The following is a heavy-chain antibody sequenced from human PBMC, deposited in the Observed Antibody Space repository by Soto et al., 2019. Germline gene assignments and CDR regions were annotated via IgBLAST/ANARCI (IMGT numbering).Heavy chain of an antibody. CDR2: IYHSGST. D-gene: IGHD6-19*01. CDR1: GGSISSSNW. J-gene: IGHJ3*02. Sequence: QVQLQESGPGLVKPSGTLSLTCAVSGGSISSSNWWSWVRQPPGKGLEWIGAIYHSGSTNYNPSLKSRVTISVDKSKNQFSLKLSSVTAADTAVYYCAVPGIAVAGSVSAFDIWGQGTMVTVSS. V-gene: IGHV4-4*02. CDR3: AVPGIAVAGSVSAFDI.